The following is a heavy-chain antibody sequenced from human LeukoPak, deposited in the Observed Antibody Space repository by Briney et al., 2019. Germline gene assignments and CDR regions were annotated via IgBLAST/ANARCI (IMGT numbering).Heavy chain of an antibody. CDR3: AKDKARGSQVGTRITAPGTFDY. J-gene: IGHJ4*02. D-gene: IGHD6-13*01. V-gene: IGHV3-30*02. Sequence: AGGSLRLSCAASGFTFSSYGMHWVRQAPGKGLEWVAFIRYDGSNKYYADSVKGRFTISRDNSKNTLYLQMNSLRAEDTAVYYCAKDKARGSQVGTRITAPGTFDYWGQGTLVTVSS. CDR2: IRYDGSNK. CDR1: GFTFSSYG.